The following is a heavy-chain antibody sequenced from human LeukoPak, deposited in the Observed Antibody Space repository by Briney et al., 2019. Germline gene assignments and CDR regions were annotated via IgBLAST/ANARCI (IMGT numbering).Heavy chain of an antibody. CDR2: IKQDGSEK. Sequence: GGSLRLSCAASEFTFSTYWMSWVRQAPGKGLEWVADIKQDGSEKYYVHSVKGRFIISRQNAKNSLFLQMNSLRAEDTAVYYCARHRSGGSQDDAFDIWGQGTMVTVSS. D-gene: IGHD2-15*01. J-gene: IGHJ3*02. V-gene: IGHV3-7*01. CDR3: ARHRSGGSQDDAFDI. CDR1: EFTFSTYW.